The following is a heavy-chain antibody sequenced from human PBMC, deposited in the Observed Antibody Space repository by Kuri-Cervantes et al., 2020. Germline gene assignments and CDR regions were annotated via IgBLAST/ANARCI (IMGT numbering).Heavy chain of an antibody. CDR1: GYTFTGYY. CDR2: INPNSGGT. CDR3: ARDLRFSGIAVERDAFDI. J-gene: IGHJ3*02. V-gene: IGHV1-2*04. D-gene: IGHD6-19*01. Sequence: ASVKVSCKASGYTFTGYYMHWVRQAPGQGLEWMGWINPNSGGTNYAQKFQGWVTMTRDTSISTAYMELSRLRSDDTAVYYCARDLRFSGIAVERDAFDIWGQGTMVTVSS.